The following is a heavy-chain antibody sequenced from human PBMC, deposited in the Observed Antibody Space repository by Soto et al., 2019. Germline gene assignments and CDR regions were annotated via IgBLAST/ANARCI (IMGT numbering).Heavy chain of an antibody. V-gene: IGHV4-39*01. CDR2: IYYSGST. Sequence: SETLSLTCTVSGGSISSSSYYWGWIRRPPGKGLEWIGSIYYSGSTYYNPSLKSRVTISVDTSKNQFSLKLSSVTAADTAVYYCGGLLRYFATTRGLFDSWGQGTLVTVSS. CDR3: GGLLRYFATTRGLFDS. D-gene: IGHD3-9*01. CDR1: GGSISSSSYY. J-gene: IGHJ4*02.